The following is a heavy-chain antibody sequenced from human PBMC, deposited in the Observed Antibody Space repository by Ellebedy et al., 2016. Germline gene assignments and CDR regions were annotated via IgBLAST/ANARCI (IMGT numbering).Heavy chain of an antibody. D-gene: IGHD3-22*01. J-gene: IGHJ4*02. CDR1: GFTFSSYS. V-gene: IGHV3-21*01. CDR3: ARDPHDPNFYDSSGRRSFDY. CDR2: ISSSSSHI. Sequence: GGSLRLSCAASGFTFSSYSMHWVRQAPGKGLEWVSSISSSSSHIYYADSVKGRFTISRDNAKISLYLQMNSLRAEDTAVYYCARDPHDPNFYDSSGRRSFDYWGQGTLVTVSS.